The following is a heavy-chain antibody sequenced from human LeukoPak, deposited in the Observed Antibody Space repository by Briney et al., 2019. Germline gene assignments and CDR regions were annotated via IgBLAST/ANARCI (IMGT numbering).Heavy chain of an antibody. CDR1: GFTFSSYG. Sequence: GGSLRLSCAASGFTFSSYGMHWVRQAPGKGLEWVVFIRYDGSNKYYADSVKGRFTISRDNSKNTLYLQMNSLRAEDTAVYYCAKVNVAALGYWGQRTLVTVSS. D-gene: IGHD6-6*01. CDR2: IRYDGSNK. J-gene: IGHJ4*02. V-gene: IGHV3-30*02. CDR3: AKVNVAALGY.